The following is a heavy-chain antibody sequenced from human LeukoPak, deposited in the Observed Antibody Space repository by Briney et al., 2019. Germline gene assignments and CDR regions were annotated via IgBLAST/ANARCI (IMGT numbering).Heavy chain of an antibody. CDR2: ISGSGGST. D-gene: IGHD3-10*01. Sequence: GGSLRLSCAASGFTFSSYAKSWVRQAPGKGLEWVSAISGSGGSTYYADSVKGRFTISRDNSKNTLYLQMNSLRAEDTAVYYCAKDSYYGSGSFFFDYWGQGTLVTVSS. CDR1: GFTFSSYA. CDR3: AKDSYYGSGSFFFDY. V-gene: IGHV3-23*01. J-gene: IGHJ4*02.